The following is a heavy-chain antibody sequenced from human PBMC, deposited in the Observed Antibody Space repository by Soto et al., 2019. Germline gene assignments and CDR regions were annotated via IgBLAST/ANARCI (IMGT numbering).Heavy chain of an antibody. D-gene: IGHD5-18*01. CDR1: GFIFSDFG. CDR3: VRGDLDTAVVNSPDAFDF. Sequence: GGSLRLSCEASGFIFSDFGMHWVRQAPGKGLEWVAVISYDGNNKYYAQSVKGRVTISRDNSKNTLFLTMDSLRPEDTAVYHCVRGDLDTAVVNSPDAFDFWGPGTMVTVSS. J-gene: IGHJ3*01. CDR2: ISYDGNNK. V-gene: IGHV3-30*03.